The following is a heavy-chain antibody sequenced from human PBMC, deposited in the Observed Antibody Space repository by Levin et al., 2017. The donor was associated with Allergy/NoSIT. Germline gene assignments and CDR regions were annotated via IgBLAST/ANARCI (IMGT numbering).Heavy chain of an antibody. CDR3: AKDPAIEPVFLFDV. CDR1: GFTFSSYA. V-gene: IGHV3-23*01. D-gene: IGHD2-2*02. CDR2: ISGSGGST. J-gene: IGHJ6*02. Sequence: GESLKISCAASGFTFSSYAMSWVRQAPGKGLEWVSAISGSGGSTYYADSVKGRFTISRDNSKNTLYLQMNSLRAEDTAVYYCAKDPAIEPVFLFDVWGQGTTVTVSS.